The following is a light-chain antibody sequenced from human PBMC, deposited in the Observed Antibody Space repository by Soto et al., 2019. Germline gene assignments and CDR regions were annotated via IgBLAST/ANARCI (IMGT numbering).Light chain of an antibody. J-gene: IGKJ2*01. CDR3: QQFYSTPYT. Sequence: DIVLTQSPDSLAVSLGERATINCKSSQSVLYSSNNNNYLAWYQHKPGQPPKLLIYWASTRESGVPDRFSGSGSGKDFTLTVSSLQAEDVAVYYCQQFYSTPYTFGQGTKLEIK. V-gene: IGKV4-1*01. CDR2: WAS. CDR1: QSVLYSSNNNNY.